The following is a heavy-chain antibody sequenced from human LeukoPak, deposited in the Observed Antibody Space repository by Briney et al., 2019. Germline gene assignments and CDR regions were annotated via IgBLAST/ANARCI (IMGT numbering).Heavy chain of an antibody. Sequence: ASVKVSCKVSGYTLTELSMHWVRQAPGKGLEWMGGFDPEDGETIYAQKFQGRVTMTEDTSTDTAYKELSSLRSEDTAVYYCAIAYDSSGYPDYWGQGTLVTVSS. CDR1: GYTLTELS. J-gene: IGHJ4*02. CDR3: AIAYDSSGYPDY. CDR2: FDPEDGET. D-gene: IGHD3-22*01. V-gene: IGHV1-24*01.